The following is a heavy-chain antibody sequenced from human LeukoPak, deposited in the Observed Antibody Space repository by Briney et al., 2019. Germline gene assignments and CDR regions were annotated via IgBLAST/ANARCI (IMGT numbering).Heavy chain of an antibody. CDR2: IWYGGSNK. V-gene: IGHV3-33*08. CDR3: AYCSSGWYCAFDI. CDR1: GFTFSSYG. D-gene: IGHD6-19*01. J-gene: IGHJ3*02. Sequence: GRSLRLSCAASGFTFSSYGMHWVRQAPGKGLEWVAVIWYGGSNKYYADSVKGRFTISRDNSKNTLYLQMNSLKTEDTAVYYCAYCSSGWYCAFDIWGQGTMVTVSS.